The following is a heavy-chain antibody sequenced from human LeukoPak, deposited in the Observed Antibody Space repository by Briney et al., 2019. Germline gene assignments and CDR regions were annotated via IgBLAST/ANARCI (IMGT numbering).Heavy chain of an antibody. CDR2: ISAYNGNT. D-gene: IGHD3-22*01. J-gene: IGHJ4*02. CDR3: ARDEEYYYDSSGYYSFDY. Sequence: GASVKVSCKASGYTFTSYGISWVRQAPRQGLEWMGWISAYNGNTNYAQKLQGRVTMTTDTSTSTAYMKLRSLRSDDTAVYYCARDEEYYYDSSGYYSFDYWGQGTLVTVSS. V-gene: IGHV1-18*01. CDR1: GYTFTSYG.